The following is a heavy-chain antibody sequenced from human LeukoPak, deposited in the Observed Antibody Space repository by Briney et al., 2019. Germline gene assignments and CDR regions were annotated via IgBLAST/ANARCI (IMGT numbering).Heavy chain of an antibody. Sequence: ASVKVSSKASGYTLTPYCIYWVRQAPGQGLEWMGRINPNSGGTDYAQNFQGRVTMTRDTSISTAYMELSRLRSDDTAVYYCARGYCSGGTCYLVENWLDPWGQGTLVTVSS. V-gene: IGHV1-2*06. CDR2: INPNSGGT. CDR1: GYTLTPYC. J-gene: IGHJ5*02. CDR3: ARGYCSGGTCYLVENWLDP. D-gene: IGHD2-15*01.